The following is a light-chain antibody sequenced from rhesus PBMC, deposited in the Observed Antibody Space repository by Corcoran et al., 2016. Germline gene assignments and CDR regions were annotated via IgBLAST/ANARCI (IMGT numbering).Light chain of an antibody. V-gene: IGKV1-21*01. CDR1: QGITNE. Sequence: DIQMTQSPSSLSASVGDRVTITCRASQGITNELAWYQQKPGETPKLLIYEASSLQIGIPSRFSGSGSGTDFTLTISSLQPEDFATYYCQHYYSTPPYMYSFGQGTKVEIK. CDR2: EAS. J-gene: IGKJ2*01. CDR3: QHYYSTPPYMYS.